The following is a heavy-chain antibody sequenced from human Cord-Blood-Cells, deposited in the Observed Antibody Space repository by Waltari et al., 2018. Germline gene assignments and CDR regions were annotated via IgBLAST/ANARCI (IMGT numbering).Heavy chain of an antibody. V-gene: IGHV3-7*01. CDR1: GFTVSSYW. CDR2: IKQDGSEK. D-gene: IGHD2-15*01. CDR3: ARRGYFDY. Sequence: EVQLVESGGGLVQPGGSLRLSCAASGFTVSSYWMSWVRQAPGKGLEWVANIKQDGSEKYYVDSVKGRFTISRDNAKNSLYLQMNSLRAEDTAVYYCARRGYFDYWGQGTLVTVSS. J-gene: IGHJ4*02.